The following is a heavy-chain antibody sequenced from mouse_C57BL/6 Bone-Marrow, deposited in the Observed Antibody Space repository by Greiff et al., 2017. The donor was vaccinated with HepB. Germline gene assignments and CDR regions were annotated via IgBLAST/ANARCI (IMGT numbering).Heavy chain of an antibody. CDR2: IDPENGDT. CDR1: GFNIKDDY. Sequence: EVQLQQSGAELVRPGASVKLSCTASGFNIKDDYMHWVKQRPEQGLEWIGWIDPENGDTEYASKFQGKATITADTSSNTAYLQLSSLTSEDTAVYYCTATDWYFDVWGTGTTVTVSS. D-gene: IGHD1-1*01. J-gene: IGHJ1*03. V-gene: IGHV14-4*01. CDR3: TATDWYFDV.